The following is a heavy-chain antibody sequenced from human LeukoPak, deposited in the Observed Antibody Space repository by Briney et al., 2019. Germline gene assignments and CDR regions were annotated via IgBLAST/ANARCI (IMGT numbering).Heavy chain of an antibody. CDR2: IYHSGIT. J-gene: IGHJ4*02. CDR1: GGSFSGYY. Sequence: SETLSLTCAVYGGSFSGYYWSWIRQPPGKGLEWIGEIYHSGITNYNPSLESRVTISVDKSKNQFSLKLSSVTAADTAVYYCARETPSRPGSGYYYLNYFDYWGQGTLVTVSS. V-gene: IGHV4-34*01. D-gene: IGHD3-22*01. CDR3: ARETPSRPGSGYYYLNYFDY.